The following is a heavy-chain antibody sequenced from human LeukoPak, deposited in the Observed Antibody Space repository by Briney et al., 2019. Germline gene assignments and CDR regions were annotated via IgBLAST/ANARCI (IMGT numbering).Heavy chain of an antibody. D-gene: IGHD6-19*01. J-gene: IGHJ4*02. Sequence: PGGSLRPSCAASGFTFSSYAMSWVRQAPGKGLEWVSAISGSGGSTYYADSVKGRFTISRDNSKNTLYLQMNSLRAEDTAVYYCAKGESSGWYVISPFDYWGQGTLVTVSS. CDR1: GFTFSSYA. CDR3: AKGESSGWYVISPFDY. V-gene: IGHV3-23*01. CDR2: ISGSGGST.